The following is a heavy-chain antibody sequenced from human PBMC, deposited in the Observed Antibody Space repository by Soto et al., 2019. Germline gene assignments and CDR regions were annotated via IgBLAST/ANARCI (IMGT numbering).Heavy chain of an antibody. Sequence: PGGSLRLSCAASGFTFSSYCMHWVRQAPGKGLEWVAVIWYDGSNKYYADSVKGRFTISRDNSKNTLYLQMNSLRAEDTAVYYCARELRAAVPANWFDPWGQGTLVTVSS. J-gene: IGHJ5*02. CDR1: GFTFSSYC. CDR2: IWYDGSNK. D-gene: IGHD6-19*01. V-gene: IGHV3-33*01. CDR3: ARELRAAVPANWFDP.